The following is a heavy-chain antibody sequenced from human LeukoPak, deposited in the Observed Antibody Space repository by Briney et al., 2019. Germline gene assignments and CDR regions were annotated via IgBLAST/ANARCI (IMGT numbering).Heavy chain of an antibody. D-gene: IGHD6-19*01. J-gene: IGHJ4*02. CDR3: ARAPTPIIAVAGSFDY. V-gene: IGHV6-1*01. Sequence: SQTLSLTCAISGDSVSNNSAAWNWIRQSPSRGLEWLGRTYYRSKWYNDYPVSVKSRITINPDTSKNQSSLQVNSVTPEDTAVYYCARAPTPIIAVAGSFDYWGQGTLVTVSS. CDR1: GDSVSNNSAA. CDR2: TYYRSKWYN.